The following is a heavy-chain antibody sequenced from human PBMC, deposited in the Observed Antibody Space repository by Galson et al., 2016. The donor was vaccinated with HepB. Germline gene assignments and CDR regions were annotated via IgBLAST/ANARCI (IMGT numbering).Heavy chain of an antibody. CDR3: ASDGLGTVAAASALGN. CDR1: GFTFTHHQ. D-gene: IGHD6-25*01. Sequence: SLRLSCATSGFTFTHHQMHWVRQVPGKGLVWVSRIEPDGSRPIYADSVKGLFTISRDNAENTLYLQMNSLRVEDTAVYYCASDGLGTVAAASALGNWGQGTLVTVSS. CDR2: IEPDGSRP. V-gene: IGHV3-74*01. J-gene: IGHJ4*02.